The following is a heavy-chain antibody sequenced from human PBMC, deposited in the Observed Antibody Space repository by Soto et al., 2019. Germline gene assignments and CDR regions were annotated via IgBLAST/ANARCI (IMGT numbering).Heavy chain of an antibody. CDR3: AKDHAPAMYYGMEV. CDR2: INSGGSAI. J-gene: IGHJ6*02. V-gene: IGHV3-48*03. D-gene: IGHD5-18*01. CDR1: GFTFSSYE. Sequence: GGSLRLSCAASGFTFSSYEINWVRQAPGKGLEWVSYINSGGSAIYYAESVKGRFTISRDNAKNSLYLQMNSLRVEYTAVYYSAKDHAPAMYYGMEVWGQGTPVTVSS.